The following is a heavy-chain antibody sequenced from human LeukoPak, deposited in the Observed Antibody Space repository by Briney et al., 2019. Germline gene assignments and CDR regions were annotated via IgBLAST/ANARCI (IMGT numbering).Heavy chain of an antibody. Sequence: SETLSLTCTVSGGSISSYYWSWIRQPAGKGLEWIGRIYSSGSTDYNPSLKSRVTISVDTSKNQFSLKLSSVTAADTAVYYCARGMVRGLNWFDPWGQGTLVTVSS. CDR1: GGSISSYY. D-gene: IGHD3-10*01. V-gene: IGHV4-4*07. J-gene: IGHJ5*02. CDR2: IYSSGST. CDR3: ARGMVRGLNWFDP.